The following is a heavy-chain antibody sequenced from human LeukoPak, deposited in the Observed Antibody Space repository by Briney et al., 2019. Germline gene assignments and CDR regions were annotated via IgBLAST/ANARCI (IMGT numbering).Heavy chain of an antibody. CDR2: INPNSGGT. D-gene: IGHD5-18*01. CDR3: AREGYSYGAQPYDY. Sequence: ASVKVSCKASGYTFTGYYIHWVRQAPGQGLEWMGWINPNSGGTNYIQKFQGRVTMTRDTSISTAYMELSRLRSDDTAVYYCAREGYSYGAQPYDYWGQGTLVTVSS. J-gene: IGHJ4*02. CDR1: GYTFTGYY. V-gene: IGHV1-2*02.